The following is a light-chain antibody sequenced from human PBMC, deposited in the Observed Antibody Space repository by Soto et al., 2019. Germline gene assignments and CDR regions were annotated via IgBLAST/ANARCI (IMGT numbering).Light chain of an antibody. Sequence: QSVLTQPASVSGSPGQSITISCTGTNSDVGTYNYVSWYQQHPGKAPKVMIYDVSNRPSGVSNRFSGSKSGNTASLTISGLQAEDEADYYCSSYTGSSTSVIFGGGTKLTVL. J-gene: IGLJ2*01. CDR1: NSDVGTYNY. CDR2: DVS. CDR3: SSYTGSSTSVI. V-gene: IGLV2-14*03.